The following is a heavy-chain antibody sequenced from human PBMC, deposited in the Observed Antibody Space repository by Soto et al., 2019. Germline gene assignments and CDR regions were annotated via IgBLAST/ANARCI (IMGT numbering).Heavy chain of an antibody. J-gene: IGHJ3*02. V-gene: IGHV1-8*01. CDR2: MNPNSGNT. CDR1: GYTFTSYD. Sequence: QVHLVQSGAEVKKPGASVKVSCKASGYTFTSYDINWVRQATGQGLEWMGWMNPNSGNTGYTQKFKGRVTMARNTSISTAYMELSSLRSEDTAVYYCARGLYYDSSGSDDAFDIWGQGTMVTVSS. CDR3: ARGLYYDSSGSDDAFDI. D-gene: IGHD3-22*01.